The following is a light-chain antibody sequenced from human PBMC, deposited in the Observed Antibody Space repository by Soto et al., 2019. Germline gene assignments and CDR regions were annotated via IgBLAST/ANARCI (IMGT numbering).Light chain of an antibody. CDR1: SSNIGAGYD. CDR2: GNS. Sequence: QTVLTQPPSVSGAPGRRVTISCTGSSSNIGAGYDVHWYQQLPGTAPKLLIYGNSNRTSGVPDRFSGSKSGTSSSLAITGLHAEDEADYYCQSYDSSLSGWVFGGGTKLTVL. J-gene: IGLJ3*02. V-gene: IGLV1-40*01. CDR3: QSYDSSLSGWV.